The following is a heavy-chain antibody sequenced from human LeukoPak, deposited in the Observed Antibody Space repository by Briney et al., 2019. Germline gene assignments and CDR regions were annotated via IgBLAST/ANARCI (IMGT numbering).Heavy chain of an antibody. CDR3: ARGRTVTTRRWFDP. V-gene: IGHV4-34*01. CDR2: INHSGNT. CDR1: GGSFSGYY. D-gene: IGHD4-17*01. J-gene: IGHJ5*02. Sequence: SETLSLTCAVYGGSFSGYYRSWIRQPPGKGLEWIGEINHSGNTNYNPSLKSRVTISVDTSKNQFSLKLSSVTAADTAVYYCARGRTVTTRRWFDPWGQGTLVTVSS.